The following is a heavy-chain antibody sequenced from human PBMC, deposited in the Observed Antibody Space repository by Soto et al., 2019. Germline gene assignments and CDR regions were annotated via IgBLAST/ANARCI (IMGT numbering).Heavy chain of an antibody. D-gene: IGHD6-13*01. Sequence: QVQLVESGGGVVQPGRSLRLSCAASGFTFSSYAMHWVRQAPGKGLEWVAVISYDGSNKYYADSVKGRFTISRDNSKNTLYLQMNSLRAEDTAVYYCARRKTGYSSSWYDNYYYYGMDVWGQGTTVTVSS. CDR3: ARRKTGYSSSWYDNYYYYGMDV. J-gene: IGHJ6*02. CDR2: ISYDGSNK. CDR1: GFTFSSYA. V-gene: IGHV3-30-3*01.